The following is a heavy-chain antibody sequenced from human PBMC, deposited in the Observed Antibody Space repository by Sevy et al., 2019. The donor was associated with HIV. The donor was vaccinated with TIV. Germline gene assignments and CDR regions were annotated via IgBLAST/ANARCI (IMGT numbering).Heavy chain of an antibody. CDR1: EFTVSSNY. Sequence: GGSLRLSCAASEFTVSSNYMSWVRQAPGKGLEWVSVIDSGGSTYYADSVKGRFTIARDNSQNTVYLQMNCLRTEDTAVYYCARDDIVLGEGNYYGMDVWGQGPTVTVSS. J-gene: IGHJ6*02. CDR3: ARDDIVLGEGNYYGMDV. D-gene: IGHD2-15*01. CDR2: IDSGGST. V-gene: IGHV3-53*01.